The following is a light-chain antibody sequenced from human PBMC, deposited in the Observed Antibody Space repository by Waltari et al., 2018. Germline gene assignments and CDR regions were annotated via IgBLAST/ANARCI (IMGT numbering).Light chain of an antibody. J-gene: IGKJ2*03. CDR1: QTISTH. Sequence: DFQMTQSPFSLSASVGDRVTITCRASQTISTHSDWYQQKPGKAPKFLIYSVSSLQGGVPSGFSDSGSGTDYTLTISGLQPEDFATYYCHQSYSSHSFGQGTKLGVK. V-gene: IGKV1-39*01. CDR3: HQSYSSHS. CDR2: SVS.